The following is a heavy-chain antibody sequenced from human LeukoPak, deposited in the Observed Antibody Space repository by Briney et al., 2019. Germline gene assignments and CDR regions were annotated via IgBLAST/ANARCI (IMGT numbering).Heavy chain of an antibody. J-gene: IGHJ4*02. D-gene: IGHD1-26*01. CDR1: GFTFSSSA. CDR2: ISANAVGT. Sequence: GGSLRLSCAASGFTFSSSAMSWVRQAPGKGLEWVSSISANAVGTYYADSVRGRFSISRDNSKSTLYLQMNNPRAEDTAVYYCAKRISLGAYYFDYWGQGTLVTVSA. V-gene: IGHV3-23*01. CDR3: AKRISLGAYYFDY.